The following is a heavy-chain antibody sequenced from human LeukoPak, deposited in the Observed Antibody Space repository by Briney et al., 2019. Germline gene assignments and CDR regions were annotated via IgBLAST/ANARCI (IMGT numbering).Heavy chain of an antibody. V-gene: IGHV3-23*01. Sequence: GGSLRLSCAASGFTFGSYGMSWVRQAPGKGLEWVSGLGRSGENRYYATSVRGRFSISRDNSKDTVYLQMNSLRAEDTAIYYCVKDRPCETCMPMDAWGQGTMVTVSS. D-gene: IGHD3-10*01. CDR2: LGRSGENR. CDR1: GFTFGSYG. CDR3: VKDRPCETCMPMDA. J-gene: IGHJ3*01.